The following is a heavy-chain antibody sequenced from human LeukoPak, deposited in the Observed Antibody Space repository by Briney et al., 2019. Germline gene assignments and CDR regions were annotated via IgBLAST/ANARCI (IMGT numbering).Heavy chain of an antibody. CDR1: GFTFSSYG. J-gene: IGHJ5*02. D-gene: IGHD3-22*01. CDR2: ISYDGSNK. CDR3: ARGLVYDSSGYPT. V-gene: IGHV3-30*03. Sequence: PGRSLRLSCAASGFTFSSYGMHWVRQAPGKGLEWVAVISYDGSNKYYADSVKGRFTISRDNSKNTLYLQMNSLRAEDTAVYYCARGLVYDSSGYPTWGQGTLVTVSS.